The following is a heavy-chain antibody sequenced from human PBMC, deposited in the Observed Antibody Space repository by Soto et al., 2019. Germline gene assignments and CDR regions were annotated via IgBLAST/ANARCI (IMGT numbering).Heavy chain of an antibody. D-gene: IGHD3-22*01. CDR1: GASISSGNW. J-gene: IGHJ3*02. V-gene: IGHV4-4*02. CDR2: IYHSGST. CDR3: ARSYFDTSGPVGNI. Sequence: QVQLQESGPGLVKPSETLSLTCAVFGASISSGNWWSWVRQPPGKGLEWIGEIYHSGSTNYNPSRKIRVTISVDKSSNHFSLKLSSVTAADTAVYYCARSYFDTSGPVGNIWGQGTMVTVSS.